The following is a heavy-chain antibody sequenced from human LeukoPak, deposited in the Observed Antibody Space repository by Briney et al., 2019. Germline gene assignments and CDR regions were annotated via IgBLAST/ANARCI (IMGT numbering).Heavy chain of an antibody. CDR2: ISGSGNTM. Sequence: GGSLRLSCAASGFTFSDYEINWVRQAPGKGLEWVSYISGSGNTMYYADSVKGRFTVSSDNAKNSLFLQMNILRAEDTAVYYAAYEGASGRGDCNDYWGQGTLVTVSS. D-gene: IGHD2-21*02. CDR3: AYEGASGRGDCNDY. J-gene: IGHJ4*02. V-gene: IGHV3-48*03. CDR1: GFTFSDYE.